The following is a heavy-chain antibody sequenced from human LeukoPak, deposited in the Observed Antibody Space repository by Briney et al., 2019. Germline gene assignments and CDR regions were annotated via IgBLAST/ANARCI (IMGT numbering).Heavy chain of an antibody. D-gene: IGHD4-23*01. Sequence: KPSETLSLTCIVSGYSISTGYYWAWIRQPPGKGLEWIGSMYHSGSTNYNPSLKSRITISVDTSKNQFSLKLSSVTAADTAVYYCARAYGANSVGDVWGKGTTVTISS. J-gene: IGHJ6*04. CDR1: GYSISTGYY. V-gene: IGHV4-38-2*02. CDR2: MYHSGST. CDR3: ARAYGANSVGDV.